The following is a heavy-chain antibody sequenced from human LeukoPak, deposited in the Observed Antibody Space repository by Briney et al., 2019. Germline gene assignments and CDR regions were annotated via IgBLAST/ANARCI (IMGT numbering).Heavy chain of an antibody. CDR3: ARNVAGTIQAFDI. CDR1: GGTFSSYA. D-gene: IGHD6-19*01. J-gene: IGHJ3*02. CDR2: IIPIFGTA. Sequence: SVEVSCKASGGTFSSYAISWVRQAPGQGLEWMGGIIPIFGTANYAQKSQGRVTITTDESTSTAYMELSSLRSEDTAVYYCARNVAGTIQAFDIWGQGTMVTVSS. V-gene: IGHV1-69*05.